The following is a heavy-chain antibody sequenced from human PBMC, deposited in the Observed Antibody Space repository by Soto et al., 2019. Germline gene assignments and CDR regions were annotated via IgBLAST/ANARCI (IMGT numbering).Heavy chain of an antibody. CDR2: ITHSGST. Sequence: PSETLSLTCAVYGGSFSDYYWSWLRQPPGKGLEWIGEITHSGSTNYNPSLKSRVTISVDTSKNQFSLKLSSVTAADTAVYYCARFGRTAPLGYYYYYYAMDVWGQGTTVTVSS. CDR3: ARFGRTAPLGYYYYYYAMDV. CDR1: GGSFSDYY. V-gene: IGHV4-34*01. J-gene: IGHJ6*02. D-gene: IGHD3-16*01.